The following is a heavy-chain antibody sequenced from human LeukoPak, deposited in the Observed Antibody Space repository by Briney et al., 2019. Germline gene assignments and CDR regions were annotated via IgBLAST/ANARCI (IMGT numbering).Heavy chain of an antibody. J-gene: IGHJ4*02. V-gene: IGHV4-34*01. Sequence: PSETLSLTCGVYAGSFSDYYWSWIRQPPGEGLEWIGEINHRGSTNYNPSLKSRVTISVDTSKNQFSLKLSSVTAADTAVYYCARGRPKHYWGQGTLVTVSS. CDR1: AGSFSDYY. CDR2: INHRGST. CDR3: ARGRPKHY.